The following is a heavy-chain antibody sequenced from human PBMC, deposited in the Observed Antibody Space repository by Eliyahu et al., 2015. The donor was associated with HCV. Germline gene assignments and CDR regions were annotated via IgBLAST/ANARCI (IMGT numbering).Heavy chain of an antibody. Sequence: EVQLVESGGGLVQPGRSLRLSCAASGFTFXDXAXHWVRQXPGKXLGWVSGISWNSGSIGYAXSVKGRFTISRDNAKNSLYLQMNSLRAEDTALYYCASAAGRFYYYYGMDVWGQGTTVTVSS. CDR3: ASAAGRFYYYYGMDV. CDR1: GFTFXDXA. D-gene: IGHD6-13*01. CDR2: ISWNSGSI. V-gene: IGHV3-9*01. J-gene: IGHJ6*02.